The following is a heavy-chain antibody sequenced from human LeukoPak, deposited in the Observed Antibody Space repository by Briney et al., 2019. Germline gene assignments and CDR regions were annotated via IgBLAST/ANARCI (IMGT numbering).Heavy chain of an antibody. CDR2: ISSSDSYI. CDR3: VMCVLGYNYCFMDV. D-gene: IGHD3-16*02. V-gene: IGHV3-21*01. CDR1: GFTFSSYN. Sequence: GGPLRLSCAASGFTFSSYNMNWVRQAPGKGLEWVSSISSSDSYIYYADSVKGRFNISRDNAKNSLFLQMHSMRAEDTAVYYCVMCVLGYNYCFMDVWGKGTTVTVSS. J-gene: IGHJ6*03.